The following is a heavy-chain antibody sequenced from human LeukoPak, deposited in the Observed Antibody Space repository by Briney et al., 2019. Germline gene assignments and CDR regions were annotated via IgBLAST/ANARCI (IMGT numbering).Heavy chain of an antibody. D-gene: IGHD3-10*01. Sequence: ASVKVSCKASGYTFTSYGISWVRQAPGQGLEWMGWINAYNGDTDYAQNLQGRLTMTTETSTSTAYMELRSLRSDDTAVYYCARDGSGVWFDPWGQGTLLTVSS. CDR2: INAYNGDT. CDR3: ARDGSGVWFDP. V-gene: IGHV1-18*01. CDR1: GYTFTSYG. J-gene: IGHJ5*02.